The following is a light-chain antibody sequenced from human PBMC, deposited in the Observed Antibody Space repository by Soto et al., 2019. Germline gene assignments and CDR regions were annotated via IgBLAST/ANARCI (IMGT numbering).Light chain of an antibody. CDR1: TSDVAYYDL. V-gene: IGLV2-23*02. Sequence: QSALTQPASVSGSPGQSITISCAGTTSDVAYYDLVSWYQQHPGRAPKLLTYEVDKRPSGISVRFSGSKSGATASLTISGLLPEDVAVYFCCTYAGHVPKFGGGTKLTVL. CDR3: CTYAGHVPK. CDR2: EVD. J-gene: IGLJ2*01.